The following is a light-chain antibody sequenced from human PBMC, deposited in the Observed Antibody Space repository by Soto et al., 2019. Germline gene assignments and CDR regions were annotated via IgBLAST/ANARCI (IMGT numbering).Light chain of an antibody. CDR1: SSDVGGYNY. V-gene: IGLV2-14*01. J-gene: IGLJ3*02. Sequence: QSVLTQPASVSGSPGQSITISCTGTSSDVGGYNYVSWYQQHPGKAPKLMIYEVTNRPSGVSNRFSGSKSGNTASLTISGLQAEDEADYYCSSYTSSIPPVFGGGTKLTVL. CDR3: SSYTSSIPPV. CDR2: EVT.